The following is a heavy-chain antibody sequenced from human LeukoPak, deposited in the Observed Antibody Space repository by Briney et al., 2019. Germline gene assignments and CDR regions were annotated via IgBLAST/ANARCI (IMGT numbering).Heavy chain of an antibody. D-gene: IGHD4-23*01. Sequence: ASVKVSCKASGYTFTGYYMHWVRQAPGQGLEWMGWINPNSGGTNYAQKFQGRVTMTGDTSISTAYMELSRLRSDDTAVYYCARDLGFRDYGGDDAFDIWGQGTMVTVSS. CDR3: ARDLGFRDYGGDDAFDI. CDR1: GYTFTGYY. J-gene: IGHJ3*02. CDR2: INPNSGGT. V-gene: IGHV1-2*02.